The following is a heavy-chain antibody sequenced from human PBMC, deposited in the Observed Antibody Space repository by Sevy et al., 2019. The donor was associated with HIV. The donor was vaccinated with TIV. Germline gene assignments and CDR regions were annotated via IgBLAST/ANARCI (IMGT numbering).Heavy chain of an antibody. Sequence: GGSLRLSFAASGFTFSSYGMHWVPQAPGKGLEGGAVIYYDGSNKYYADSVKGRFTISRDNSKNTLYLQMNSLRAEDTAVYYCAKALYSSSAGPAWGQGTLVTVSS. CDR1: GFTFSSYG. V-gene: IGHV3-30*18. D-gene: IGHD6-6*01. J-gene: IGHJ4*02. CDR2: IYYDGSNK. CDR3: AKALYSSSAGPA.